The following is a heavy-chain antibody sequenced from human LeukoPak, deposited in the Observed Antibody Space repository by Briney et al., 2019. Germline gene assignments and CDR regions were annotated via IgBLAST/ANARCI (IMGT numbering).Heavy chain of an antibody. D-gene: IGHD3-22*01. J-gene: IGHJ6*03. CDR1: GYTFTGYY. CDR2: INPNSGGT. CDR3: ARSTGRGYSMIVPRWYMDV. V-gene: IGHV1-2*02. Sequence: ASVKVSCKASGYTFTGYYMHWVRQAPGQGLEWMGWINPNSGGTNYAQKFQGRVTMTRDTSISTAYMELSRLRSDDTAVYYCARSTGRGYSMIVPRWYMDVWGKGTTVTISS.